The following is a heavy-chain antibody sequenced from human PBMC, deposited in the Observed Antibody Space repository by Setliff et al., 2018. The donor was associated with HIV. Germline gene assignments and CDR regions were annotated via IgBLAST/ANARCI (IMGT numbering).Heavy chain of an antibody. D-gene: IGHD3-10*01. CDR3: ARGNYYASGLDY. V-gene: IGHV4-39*07. CDR2: IYYSGST. Sequence: PSETLSLTCTVSGGSISSSSYYWGWIRQPPGKGLEWIGSIYYSGSTNYNPSLKSRVTISVDTSKNQFSLNLRSVTAADTATYYCARGNYYASGLDYWGQGTRVTVS. CDR1: GGSISSSSYY. J-gene: IGHJ4*02.